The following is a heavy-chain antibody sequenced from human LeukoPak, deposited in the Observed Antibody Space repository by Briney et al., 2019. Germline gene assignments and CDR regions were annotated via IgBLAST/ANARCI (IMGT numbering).Heavy chain of an antibody. V-gene: IGHV1-18*01. CDR1: GGTFSSYA. CDR2: ISAYNGNT. Sequence: ASVKVSCKASGGTFSSYAISWVRQAPGQGLEWMGWISAYNGNTNYAQKLQGRVTMTTDTSTSTAYMELRSLRSDDTAVYYCARGGLAIFWLDFDYWGQGTLVTVSS. J-gene: IGHJ4*02. CDR3: ARGGLAIFWLDFDY. D-gene: IGHD3-9*01.